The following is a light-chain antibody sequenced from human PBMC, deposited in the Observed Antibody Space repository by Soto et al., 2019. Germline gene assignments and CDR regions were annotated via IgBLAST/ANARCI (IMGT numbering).Light chain of an antibody. V-gene: IGLV2-8*01. CDR2: EVS. CDR3: SSYAGSLVV. Sequence: QSVLTQPPSASGSPGQSVTISCTGTSSDVGGYNYVSWYQQHPGKAPKLMINEVSKRPSGVPDRFSGSKSGNTASLTVSGLQAEDEADYYCSSYAGSLVVFGGGTKLTVL. J-gene: IGLJ2*01. CDR1: SSDVGGYNY.